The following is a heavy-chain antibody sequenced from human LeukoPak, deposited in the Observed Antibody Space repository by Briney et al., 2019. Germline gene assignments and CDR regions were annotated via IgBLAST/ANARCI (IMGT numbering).Heavy chain of an antibody. J-gene: IGHJ4*02. V-gene: IGHV3-30*02. CDR3: AKDPHRLCSSTSCYTYYFDY. D-gene: IGHD2-2*01. CDR1: GFTFSSYA. Sequence: GGSLRLSCAASGFTFSSYATHWVRQAPGKGLEWVAFIRYDGSNKYYADSVKGRFTISRDNSKNALYLQMNSLRAEDTAVYYCAKDPHRLCSSTSCYTYYFDYWGQGTLVTVSS. CDR2: IRYDGSNK.